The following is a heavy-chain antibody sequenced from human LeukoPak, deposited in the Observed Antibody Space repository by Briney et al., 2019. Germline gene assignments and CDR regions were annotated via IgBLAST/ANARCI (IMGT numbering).Heavy chain of an antibody. D-gene: IGHD3-22*01. V-gene: IGHV3-21*01. Sequence: PGGSLRLSCAASGFTFSSYSMNWVRQAPGKGLEWVSSISSSSSYIYYADSVKGRFTISRDNAKNSLYLQMNRLRAEDTAVYYCARARENYYDSSGYNDAFDIWGQGTMVTVSS. CDR3: ARARENYYDSSGYNDAFDI. CDR1: GFTFSSYS. CDR2: ISSSSSYI. J-gene: IGHJ3*02.